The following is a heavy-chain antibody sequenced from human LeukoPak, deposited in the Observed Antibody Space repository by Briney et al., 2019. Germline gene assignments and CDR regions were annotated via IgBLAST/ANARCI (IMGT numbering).Heavy chain of an antibody. CDR1: GGSISSSSYY. CDR3: ARGSIAVAGYFDY. J-gene: IGHJ4*02. CDR2: IYYSGST. Sequence: KSSETLSLTCTVSGGSISSSSYYWGWIRQPPGKGLEWIGSIYYSGSTYYNPSLKSRVTISVDTSKNQFPLKLSSVTAADTAVYYCARGSIAVAGYFDYWGQGTLVTVSS. V-gene: IGHV4-39*06. D-gene: IGHD6-19*01.